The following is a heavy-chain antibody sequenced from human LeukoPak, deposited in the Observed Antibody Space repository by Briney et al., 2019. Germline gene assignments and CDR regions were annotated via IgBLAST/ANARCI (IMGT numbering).Heavy chain of an antibody. D-gene: IGHD3-10*01. CDR1: GASISSGSNY. Sequence: PSETLSLTCSVSGASISSGSNYWGWIRQPPGKTLEWIGSIYSSGSTYYNPSLKSRVIIIIDTPKNHFSLTLSSVTAADTAVYYCAILTITMVRGVMGFDPWGQGTLVTVSS. CDR2: IYSSGST. J-gene: IGHJ5*02. CDR3: AILTITMVRGVMGFDP. V-gene: IGHV4-39*07.